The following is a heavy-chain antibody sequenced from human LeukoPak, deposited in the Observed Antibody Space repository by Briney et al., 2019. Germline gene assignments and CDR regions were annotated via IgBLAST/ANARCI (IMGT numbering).Heavy chain of an antibody. D-gene: IGHD2-2*01. CDR1: GFTFSSYG. CDR3: AKDDLGYCSSTSCQLGY. CDR2: ISYDGSNK. Sequence: GGSLRPSCAASGFTFSSYGMHWDRQAPGKGLEWVAVISYDGSNKYYADSVKGRFTISRDNSKNTLYLQMNSLRAEDTAVYYCAKDDLGYCSSTSCQLGYWGQGTLVTVSS. J-gene: IGHJ4*02. V-gene: IGHV3-30*18.